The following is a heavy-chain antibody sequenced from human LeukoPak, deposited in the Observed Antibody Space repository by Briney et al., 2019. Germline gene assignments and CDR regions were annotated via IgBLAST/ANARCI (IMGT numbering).Heavy chain of an antibody. CDR2: INPSGGST. J-gene: IGHJ6*02. V-gene: IGHV1-46*01. CDR3: ARDHGRAAAGTGGYYYGMDV. CDR1: GYTFTSYY. Sequence: GASVKVSCKASGYTFTSYYMHWVRQAPGQGLEWMGIINPSGGSTNYAQKFQGRVTITADESTSTAYMELSSLRSEDTAVYYCARDHGRAAAGTGGYYYGMDVWGQGTTVTVSS. D-gene: IGHD6-13*01.